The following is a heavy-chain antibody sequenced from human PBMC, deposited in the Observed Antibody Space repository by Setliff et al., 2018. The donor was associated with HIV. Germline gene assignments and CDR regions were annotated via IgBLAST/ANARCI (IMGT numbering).Heavy chain of an antibody. Sequence: ASVKVSCKASGYTFSEYAIHWVRQAPGQRLEWMGIINPSGGSTSYAQKFQGRFTISRDNAKNSLYLQMNSLRVDDTAVYYCARDSGTVVGATGPGYWGQGTLVTVPQ. V-gene: IGHV1-46*01. J-gene: IGHJ4*02. CDR3: ARDSGTVVGATGPGY. CDR1: GYTFSEYA. D-gene: IGHD1-26*01. CDR2: INPSGGST.